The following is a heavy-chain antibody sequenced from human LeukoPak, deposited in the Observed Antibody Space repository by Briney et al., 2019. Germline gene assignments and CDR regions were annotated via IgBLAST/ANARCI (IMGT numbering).Heavy chain of an antibody. CDR2: IYYSGST. Sequence: SETLSLTCTVSGGSIRSSYYYWSWIRQPPGKGLEWIGYIYYSGSTNYNPSLKSRVTISVDTSKNQFSLKLSSVTAADTAVYYCARMDTAISFDYWGQGTLVTVSS. V-gene: IGHV4-61*01. CDR1: GGSIRSSYYY. D-gene: IGHD5-18*01. J-gene: IGHJ4*02. CDR3: ARMDTAISFDY.